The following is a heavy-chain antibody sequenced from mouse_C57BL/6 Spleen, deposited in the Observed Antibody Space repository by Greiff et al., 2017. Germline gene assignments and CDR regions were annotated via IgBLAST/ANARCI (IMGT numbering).Heavy chain of an antibody. J-gene: IGHJ4*01. Sequence: VQLQQSGPELVKPGASVKISCKASGYTFTDYYMNWVKQSHGKSLEWIGDINPNNGGTSYNQKFKGKATLTVDKSSSTAYMELRSLTSEDSAVYYCARREGLYYYGSHYYAMDYWGQGTSVTVSS. CDR2: INPNNGGT. CDR1: GYTFTDYY. V-gene: IGHV1-26*01. CDR3: ARREGLYYYGSHYYAMDY. D-gene: IGHD1-1*01.